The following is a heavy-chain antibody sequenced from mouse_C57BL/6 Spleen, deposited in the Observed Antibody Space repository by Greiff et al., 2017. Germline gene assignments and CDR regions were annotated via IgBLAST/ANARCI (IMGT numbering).Heavy chain of an antibody. D-gene: IGHD2-4*01. Sequence: QVQLQQSGAELVRPGTSVKVSCKASGYAFTNYLIEWVKQRPGQGLEWIGVINPGSGGTNYNEKFKGKATLTADKSSSTAYMQLSSLTSEDSAVYFCARSDYDSSWFAYWGQGTLVTVSA. J-gene: IGHJ3*01. CDR3: ARSDYDSSWFAY. V-gene: IGHV1-54*01. CDR1: GYAFTNYL. CDR2: INPGSGGT.